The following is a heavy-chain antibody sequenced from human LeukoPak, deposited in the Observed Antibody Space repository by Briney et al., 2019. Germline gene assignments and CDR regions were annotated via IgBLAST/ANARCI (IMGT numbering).Heavy chain of an antibody. CDR2: INHSGST. V-gene: IGHV4-34*01. Sequence: SETLSLTCAVYGGSFSGYYWSWIRQPPGKGLEWIGEINHSGSTNYNPSLKSRVTISVDTSKNQFSLKLSSVTAADTAVYYCAKDLEGWLRSPYAFDTWGQGTMVIVSS. J-gene: IGHJ3*02. CDR3: AKDLEGWLRSPYAFDT. D-gene: IGHD5-12*01. CDR1: GGSFSGYY.